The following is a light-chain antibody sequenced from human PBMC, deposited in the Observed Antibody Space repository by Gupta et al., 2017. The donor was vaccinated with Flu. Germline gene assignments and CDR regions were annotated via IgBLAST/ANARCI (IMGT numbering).Light chain of an antibody. CDR1: QTVTSNY. J-gene: IGKJ4*02. Sequence: VLTQSPCTLSLSPGERATLSRRASQTVTSNYLAWYQQIPGQAPRLLIYGASNRATGIPDRFSGSGSGTNFTLTISRLEAEDLAVYYCQQYETSRLTFGGGTKVEI. V-gene: IGKV3-20*01. CDR3: QQYETSRLT. CDR2: GAS.